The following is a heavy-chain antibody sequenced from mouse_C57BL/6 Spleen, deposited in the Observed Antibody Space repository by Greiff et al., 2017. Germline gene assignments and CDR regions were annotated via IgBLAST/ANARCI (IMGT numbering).Heavy chain of an antibody. J-gene: IGHJ4*01. Sequence: QVQLQQPGAELVKPGASVKMSCKASGYTFTSYWITWVKQRPGQGLEWIGDIHPGSGSTNYNEKFKSKATLTVDTSSSTAYMQHSSLTSEDSAVYYCASYYDYDVDYAMDYWGQGTSDTVSS. CDR1: GYTFTSYW. CDR3: ASYYDYDVDYAMDY. D-gene: IGHD2-4*01. CDR2: IHPGSGST. V-gene: IGHV1-55*01.